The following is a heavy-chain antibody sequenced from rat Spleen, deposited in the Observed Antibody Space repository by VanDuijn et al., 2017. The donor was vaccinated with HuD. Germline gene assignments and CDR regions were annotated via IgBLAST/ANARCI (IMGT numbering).Heavy chain of an antibody. D-gene: IGHD1-12*02. CDR3: ATDGYYDGIYYSVYVMDA. Sequence: EVQLVESGGGLVQPGRSLKLSCVASGFTFGVYGMHWIRQAPTKGLEWVASISPSGTKSHYRDSVKGRFTISMDNAKSTLYLQMDSLKSEDTATYYCATDGYYDGIYYSVYVMDAWAQGASVTVSS. J-gene: IGHJ4*01. V-gene: IGHV5-19*01. CDR1: GFTFGVYG. CDR2: ISPSGTKS.